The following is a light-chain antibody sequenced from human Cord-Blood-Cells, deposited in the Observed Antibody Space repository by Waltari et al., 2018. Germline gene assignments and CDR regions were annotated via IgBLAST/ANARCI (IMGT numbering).Light chain of an antibody. CDR1: QSVRSY. J-gene: IGKJ4*01. Sequence: DIVLTQSPATLSLPPGERATLSCRASQSVRSYLAWYQQKPGQDPRLLIHDASNRATGIPARFSGSGSGTDFTLTISSLEPEEFAVYYGQQRSNWPLTFGGGTKVEI. CDR3: QQRSNWPLT. V-gene: IGKV3-11*01. CDR2: DAS.